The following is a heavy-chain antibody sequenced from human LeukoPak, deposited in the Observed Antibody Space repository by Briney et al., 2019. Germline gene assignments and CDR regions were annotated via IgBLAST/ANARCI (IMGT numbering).Heavy chain of an antibody. V-gene: IGHV4-61*02. CDR1: GGSISSGSYD. Sequence: SQTLSLTCTVSGGSISSGSYDWIWIGQPAGKGREGIGRIYTSGRTNYNPSLKSRVTISVETSKNQFSLKLSSVTAADTAVYYCARDRVQLWVDAFDIWGQGTMVTVSS. CDR2: IYTSGRT. J-gene: IGHJ3*02. D-gene: IGHD5-18*01. CDR3: ARDRVQLWVDAFDI.